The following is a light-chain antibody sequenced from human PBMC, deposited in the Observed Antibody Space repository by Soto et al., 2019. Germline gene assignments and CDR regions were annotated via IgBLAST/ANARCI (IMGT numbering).Light chain of an antibody. CDR1: QSLLHNDGYNF. V-gene: IGKV2-28*01. J-gene: IGKJ1*01. Sequence: DIVMTQSPLSLPVTPGEPASISCRSSQSLLHNDGYNFLGWYLQKPGQSPQLLIYLGSNRASWVPDRFSGSGSGTDFTLKISRVEAEDVGVYYCMQALQIPWTFGQGTQVEIK. CDR3: MQALQIPWT. CDR2: LGS.